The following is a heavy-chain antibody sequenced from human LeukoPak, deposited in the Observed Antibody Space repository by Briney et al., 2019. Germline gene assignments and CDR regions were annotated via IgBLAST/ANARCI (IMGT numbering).Heavy chain of an antibody. J-gene: IGHJ6*02. D-gene: IGHD4-17*01. CDR3: ARDTVTTFRFRDYYYYGMDV. CDR2: IKSKTDGGTT. CDR1: GFTFSNAW. Sequence: GGSLRLSCAASGFTFSNAWMSWVRQAPGKGLEWVGRIKSKTDGGTTDYAAPVKGRFTISGDDSKNTLYLQMNSLRAEDTAVYYCARDTVTTFRFRDYYYYGMDVWGQGTTVTVSS. V-gene: IGHV3-15*01.